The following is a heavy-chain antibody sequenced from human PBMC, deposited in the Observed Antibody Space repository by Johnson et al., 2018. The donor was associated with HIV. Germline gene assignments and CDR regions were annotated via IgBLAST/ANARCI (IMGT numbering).Heavy chain of an antibody. J-gene: IGHJ1*01. D-gene: IGHD6-13*01. V-gene: IGHV3-25*03. Sequence: VQLVESGGGVVHPGGSLRLSCAASGFTFNTYGMHWVRQAPGNGLGLAGQINPKGGNTNLIESAKDRFNTSRNNAKNTLHLQMNVLLCKRARFSSIAAGFCPASSVLELGDNVRGLLGLRWAMWG. CDR2: INPKGGNT. CDR3: AAGFCPASSVLELGDNVRGLLGLRWAM. CDR1: GFTFNTYG.